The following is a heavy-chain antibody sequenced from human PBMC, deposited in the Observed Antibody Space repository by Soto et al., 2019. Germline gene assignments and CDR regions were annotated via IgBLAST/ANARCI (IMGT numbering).Heavy chain of an antibody. CDR1: GFTFSSYA. J-gene: IGHJ5*02. CDR3: AKEDTMVRGVIIKGFDP. V-gene: IGHV3-23*01. CDR2: ISGSGGST. D-gene: IGHD3-10*01. Sequence: EVQLLESGGGLVQPGGSLRLSCAASGFTFSSYAMSWVRQAPGKGLEWVSAISGSGGSTYYADSVKGRFTISRDNYKNTLYLKMNSLRAEDTAVYYCAKEDTMVRGVIIKGFDPWGQGTLVTVSS.